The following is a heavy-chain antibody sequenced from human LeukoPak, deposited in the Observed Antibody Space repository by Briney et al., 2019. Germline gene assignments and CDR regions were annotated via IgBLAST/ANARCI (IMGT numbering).Heavy chain of an antibody. CDR3: AGWGAVRVVVPPDGTNWFDP. V-gene: IGHV4-31*03. CDR2: IYYSGST. D-gene: IGHD2-2*01. CDR1: GGSITSGGYY. J-gene: IGHJ5*02. Sequence: SQTLSLTCTVSGGSITSGGYYWSWIRQHPGKGLEWIGYIYYSGSTYYNPSLKSRVSISVDTSKNQFSLKLNSMTAADTAMYYCAGWGAVRVVVPPDGTNWFDPWGQGTLVTVSS.